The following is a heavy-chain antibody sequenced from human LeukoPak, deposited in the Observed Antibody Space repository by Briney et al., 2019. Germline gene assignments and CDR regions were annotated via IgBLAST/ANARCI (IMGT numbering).Heavy chain of an antibody. CDR1: GGSISSYY. V-gene: IGHV4-59*08. Sequence: SETLSLTCTVSGGSISSYYWSWIRQPPGKGLEWIGYIYYSGSTNYNPSLKSRVTISVDTSKNQFSRKLSSVTAADTAVYYCARLRTYYYDSSGYPYYYYGMDVWGQGTMVTVSS. CDR2: IYYSGST. CDR3: ARLRTYYYDSSGYPYYYYGMDV. J-gene: IGHJ6*02. D-gene: IGHD3-22*01.